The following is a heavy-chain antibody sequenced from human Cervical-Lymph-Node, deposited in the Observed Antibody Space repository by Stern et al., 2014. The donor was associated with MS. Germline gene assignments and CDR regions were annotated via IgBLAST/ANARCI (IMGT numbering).Heavy chain of an antibody. J-gene: IGHJ6*02. CDR3: ATDRDDFRSGYSAPTKGYGLDV. Sequence: VQLEESGAEVKKPGASVKVSCKVSGYTLTELSMHWVRQAPGNGLEWMGGFAPEDGEPIYAQKFQGRVTMTEDTSTDTAYMELSSLRSEDTAVYYCATDRDDFRSGYSAPTKGYGLDVWGQGTTVTVTS. D-gene: IGHD3-3*01. CDR2: FAPEDGEP. CDR1: GYTLTELS. V-gene: IGHV1-24*01.